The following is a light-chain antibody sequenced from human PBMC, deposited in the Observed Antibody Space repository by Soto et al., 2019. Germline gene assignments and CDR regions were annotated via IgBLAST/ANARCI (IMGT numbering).Light chain of an antibody. Sequence: QAVVTQTPSVSGAPGQRVTISCTGSSPNIGAGHDVHWYQQLPGTAPKLLIYGDYHRPSGVPDRFSGFRSGTSASLAITGLQAEDEADYYCQSYDSALSAWVFGGGTKLTVL. CDR3: QSYDSALSAWV. CDR2: GDY. CDR1: SPNIGAGHD. J-gene: IGLJ3*02. V-gene: IGLV1-40*01.